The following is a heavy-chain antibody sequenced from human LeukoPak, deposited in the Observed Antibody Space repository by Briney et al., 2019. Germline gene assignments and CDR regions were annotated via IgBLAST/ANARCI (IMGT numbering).Heavy chain of an antibody. CDR3: ARGRYSSSWYNWFDP. CDR1: GGYISTSNYY. V-gene: IGHV4-39*07. D-gene: IGHD6-13*01. J-gene: IGHJ5*02. Sequence: PSETLSLTCTVSGGYISTSNYYWSWIRQPPGKGLEWIGEINHSGSTNYNPSLKSRVTISVDTSKNQFSLKLSSVTAADTAVYYCARGRYSSSWYNWFDPWGQGTLVTVSS. CDR2: INHSGST.